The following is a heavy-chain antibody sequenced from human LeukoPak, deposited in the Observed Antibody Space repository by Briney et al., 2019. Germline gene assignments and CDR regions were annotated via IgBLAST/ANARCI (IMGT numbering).Heavy chain of an antibody. CDR2: ISYDGSNK. CDR3: AKVDTAVVTPYYFDY. V-gene: IGHV3-30*18. J-gene: IGHJ4*02. CDR1: GFTFSSYG. D-gene: IGHD5-18*01. Sequence: GGSLRLSCAASGFTFSSYGMHWVRQAPGKGLEWVAVISYDGSNKYYADSVKGRFTISRDNSKNTLYLQMNSLRAEDTAVYYCAKVDTAVVTPYYFDYWGQGTLVTVSS.